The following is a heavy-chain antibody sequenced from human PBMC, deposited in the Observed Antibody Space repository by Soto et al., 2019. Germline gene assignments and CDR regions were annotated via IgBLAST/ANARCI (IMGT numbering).Heavy chain of an antibody. Sequence: QITLKESGPTLVKPTQTLTLTCTFSGFSLSTSGVGVGWIRQPPGKALEWLALIYWDDDKRYSPSLKSRLTITKDTSKNQVVLTMTNMDPVDTATYYCAHRDYDFWSGSPSSWFDPWGQGTLVTVSS. J-gene: IGHJ5*02. CDR2: IYWDDDK. D-gene: IGHD3-3*01. CDR3: AHRDYDFWSGSPSSWFDP. V-gene: IGHV2-5*02. CDR1: GFSLSTSGVG.